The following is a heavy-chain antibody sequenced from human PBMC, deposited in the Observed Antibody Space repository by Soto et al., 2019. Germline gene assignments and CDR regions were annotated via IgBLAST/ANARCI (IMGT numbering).Heavy chain of an antibody. J-gene: IGHJ4*01. D-gene: IGHD1-26*01. Sequence: VQLVQSGGGVVQPGRSLRLSCTASGFTFSIYDMHWVRQAPGKGLEWVALISYDGSNKSYRDSVKGRFTISRDNSRNTLYLQMNSLRAEDTAVYYCAKGSYTGMYSDFDYWGQGTLVTVSS. CDR1: GFTFSIYD. CDR3: AKGSYTGMYSDFDY. V-gene: IGHV3-30*18. CDR2: ISYDGSNK.